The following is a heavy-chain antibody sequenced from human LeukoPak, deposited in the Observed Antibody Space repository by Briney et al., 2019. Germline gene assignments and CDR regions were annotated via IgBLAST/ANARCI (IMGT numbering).Heavy chain of an antibody. Sequence: GASVKVSCRASGYTFTGYDINWVRQATGQGLEWMGWVNPKSGNSGYAQKFQGRVTITADKSTSTAYMELSSLRSEDTAVYYCASSGFLEWLSLWGQGTLVTVSS. CDR1: GYTFTGYD. V-gene: IGHV1-8*01. J-gene: IGHJ4*02. CDR2: VNPKSGNS. CDR3: ASSGFLEWLSL. D-gene: IGHD3-3*01.